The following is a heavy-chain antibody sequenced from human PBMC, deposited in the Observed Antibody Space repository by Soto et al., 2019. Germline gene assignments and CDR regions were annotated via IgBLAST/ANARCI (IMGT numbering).Heavy chain of an antibody. Sequence: EVQLVESGGGLVQPGGSLGLSGAASGFTLSNYWISGVRKAPGKGLEWVANKKQDGSENYYVDSVKGRFTTSRDNTKNSFYLQMNSLRAEDTAVYYCARDHINGWKFDYWGRGTLVTVSS. J-gene: IGHJ4*02. D-gene: IGHD6-19*01. CDR1: GFTLSNYW. V-gene: IGHV3-7*01. CDR3: ARDHINGWKFDY. CDR2: KKQDGSEN.